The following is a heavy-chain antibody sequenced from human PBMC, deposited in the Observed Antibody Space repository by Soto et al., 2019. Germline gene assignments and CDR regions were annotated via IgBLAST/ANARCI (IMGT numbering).Heavy chain of an antibody. CDR1: GYTFTSYA. V-gene: IGHV1-3*01. J-gene: IGHJ4*02. Sequence: ASVKVSCKASGYTFTSYAMHWVRQAPGQRLEWMGRVNPGIGNTNYAQKFQGRVTMTADKSTSTAYMELRSLRSEDTAFYYCATSYGSGYRAFDYWGQGALVTVSS. CDR3: ATSYGSGYRAFDY. D-gene: IGHD3-10*01. CDR2: VNPGIGNT.